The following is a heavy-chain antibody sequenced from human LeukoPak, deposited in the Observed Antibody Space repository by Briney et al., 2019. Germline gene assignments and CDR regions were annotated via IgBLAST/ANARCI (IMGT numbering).Heavy chain of an antibody. CDR2: INHSGST. CDR3: TRDRAGGLRFVEWLSAFDY. D-gene: IGHD3-3*01. CDR1: GGSFSGYY. J-gene: IGHJ4*02. V-gene: IGHV4-34*01. Sequence: SETLSLTCAVYGGSFSGYYWSWIRQPPGKGLEWIGEINHSGSTNYNPSLRRRVTISVDTSKNPFSLHLFSVTAADTAMYYCTRDRAGGLRFVEWLSAFDYWGQGTLVTVSS.